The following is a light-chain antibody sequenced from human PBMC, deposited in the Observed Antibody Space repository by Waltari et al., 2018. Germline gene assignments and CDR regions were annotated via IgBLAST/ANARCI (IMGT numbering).Light chain of an antibody. CDR1: QHIGTY. CDR2: STS. Sequence: DIQMTQSPSSLSASVGDRVTITCRASQHIGTYLSWYHQKPGKAPKLLIHSTSTLQTGVPSRFSGSRSGTDFTLTISSLQPEDFATYYCQESYSSPPYSFGRGTKVE. CDR3: QESYSSPPYS. V-gene: IGKV1-39*01. J-gene: IGKJ2*01.